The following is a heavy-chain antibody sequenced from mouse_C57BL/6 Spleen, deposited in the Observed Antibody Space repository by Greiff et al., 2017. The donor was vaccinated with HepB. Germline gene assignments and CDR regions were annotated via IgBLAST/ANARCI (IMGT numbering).Heavy chain of an antibody. V-gene: IGHV6-3*01. CDR3: TELLRGAY. Sequence: EVQLVESGGGLVQPGGSMKLSCVASGFTFSNYWMNWDRQSPEKGLEWVAQIRLKSDNYATHYAESVKGRFTISRDDSKSSVYLQMNNLRAEDTGIYYCTELLRGAYWGQGTLVTVSA. CDR2: IRLKSDNYAT. CDR1: GFTFSNYW. D-gene: IGHD1-1*02. J-gene: IGHJ3*01.